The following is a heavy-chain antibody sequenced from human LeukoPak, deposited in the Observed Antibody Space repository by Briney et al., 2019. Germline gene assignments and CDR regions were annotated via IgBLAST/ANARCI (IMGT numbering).Heavy chain of an antibody. V-gene: IGHV1-2*06. J-gene: IGHJ3*01. CDR1: GYTFTSYY. Sequence: GASVKVSCKASGYTFTSYYMHWVRQAPGHGLEWMGRIDPYAGGANYAQKFQGRVTVTRDTSVSTDYMELSSLTSDDTAVYYCAGGGGSYGDVWGQGTMVTISS. CDR2: IDPYAGGA. CDR3: AGGGGSYGDV. D-gene: IGHD1-26*01.